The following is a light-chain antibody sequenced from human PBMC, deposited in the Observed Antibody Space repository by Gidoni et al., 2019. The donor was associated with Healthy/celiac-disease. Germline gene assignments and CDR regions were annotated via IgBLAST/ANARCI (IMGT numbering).Light chain of an antibody. CDR3: QQSCSRPPIT. Sequence: VSTQSPATLSLSAGERASLSCRASQSVSSHLTWYQQKPGQAPKLLIYDASSSASGVPARFSGSGSGTDFTLTISSLEPEDFAIYYCQQSCSRPPITFGQGTRLEIK. CDR2: DAS. J-gene: IGKJ5*01. V-gene: IGKV3-11*01. CDR1: QSVSSH.